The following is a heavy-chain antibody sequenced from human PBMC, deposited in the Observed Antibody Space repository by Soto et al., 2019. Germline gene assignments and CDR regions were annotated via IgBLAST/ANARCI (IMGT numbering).Heavy chain of an antibody. CDR2: ISYDGSNK. J-gene: IGHJ4*02. Sequence: QVQLVESGGGVVQPGRSLRLSCAASGFTFSSYGMHWVRQAPGKGLEWVAVISYDGSNKYYADSVKGRFTISRDNSKNTLYLQINSLRAEDTAVYYCAKVGYSSSSLVDYWGQGTLVTVSS. CDR1: GFTFSSYG. V-gene: IGHV3-30*18. CDR3: AKVGYSSSSLVDY. D-gene: IGHD6-6*01.